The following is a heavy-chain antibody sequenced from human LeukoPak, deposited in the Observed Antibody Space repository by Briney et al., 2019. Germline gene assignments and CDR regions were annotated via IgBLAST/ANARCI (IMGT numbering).Heavy chain of an antibody. V-gene: IGHV4-34*01. CDR1: GGSFSGYY. D-gene: IGHD1-26*01. CDR3: ASSSGEH. CDR2: INHSGST. J-gene: IGHJ1*01. Sequence: SETLSLTCAVYGGSFSGYYWSWIRQPPGKGLEWIGEINHSGSTNYNPSLKSRVTISVDTSKNQFSLKLSSVTAADTAVYYCASSSGEHWGQGTLVTVSS.